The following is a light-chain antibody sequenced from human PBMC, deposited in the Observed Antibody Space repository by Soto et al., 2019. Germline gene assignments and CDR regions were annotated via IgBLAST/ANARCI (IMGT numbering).Light chain of an antibody. J-gene: IGLJ2*01. CDR1: KSTIGTNY. Sequence: QAVVTQPPSVSAAPGQKVTISCFGSKSTIGTNYVSWYQQLPGAAPKLLIYEDDKRPSGIPDRFSGSRSGTSATLGIAGLQNGDEADYYCATWDSSLSVGAFGGGTKLTVL. CDR2: EDD. V-gene: IGLV1-51*02. CDR3: ATWDSSLSVGA.